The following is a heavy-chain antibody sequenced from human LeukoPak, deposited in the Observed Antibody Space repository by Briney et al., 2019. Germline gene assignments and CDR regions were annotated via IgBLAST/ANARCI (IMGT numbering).Heavy chain of an antibody. CDR1: GFTFSNYA. D-gene: IGHD2-15*01. V-gene: IGHV3-23*01. Sequence: PGGSLRLSCAVSGFTFSNYAMSWVRQAPGKGLEWVSGVSTSGVDTYYADSVKGRFTISRDNSKNTLYLQMNSLRADDTAVYYCAKTQGYYDAWGQGALVTVSS. J-gene: IGHJ5*02. CDR2: VSTSGVDT. CDR3: AKTQGYYDA.